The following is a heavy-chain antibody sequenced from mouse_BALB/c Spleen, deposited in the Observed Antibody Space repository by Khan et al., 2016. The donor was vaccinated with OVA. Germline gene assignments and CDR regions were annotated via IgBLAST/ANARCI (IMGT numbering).Heavy chain of an antibody. CDR1: GYTFSSYW. Sequence: QVQLQQFGAEQAKPGASVKMSCKTSGYTFSSYWMHWVKQRPGQGLEWIGYINPTSGYTEYNEKFKDQATLSADKSSSTAYMQLTSLTSEDSAVYYCARDRIDYWGQGTTLTASS. V-gene: IGHV1-7*01. J-gene: IGHJ2*01. CDR2: INPTSGYT. CDR3: ARDRIDY.